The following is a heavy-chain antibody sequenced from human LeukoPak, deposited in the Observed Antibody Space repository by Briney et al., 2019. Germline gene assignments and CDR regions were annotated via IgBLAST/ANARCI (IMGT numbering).Heavy chain of an antibody. V-gene: IGHV4-59*08. D-gene: IGHD6-19*01. CDR2: IYYSGST. J-gene: IGHJ1*01. CDR3: ARWDSSGWYYGYFQH. CDR1: GGSISSYY. Sequence: SETLSLTCTVSGGSISSYYWSWIRQPPGKGLEWIGYIYYSGSTNYNPSLKSRVTISVDTSKNQFSLKLSSVTAADTAVYYCARWDSSGWYYGYFQHWGQGTLVTVSS.